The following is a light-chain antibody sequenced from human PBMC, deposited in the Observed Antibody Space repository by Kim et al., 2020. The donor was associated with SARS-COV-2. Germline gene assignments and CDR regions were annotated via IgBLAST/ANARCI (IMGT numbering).Light chain of an antibody. J-gene: IGKJ5*01. Sequence: AAVGGRVTMTCRGSQDIRNDLGWYQQNPGRAPKRLIYGASSLQSGVPSRFSGSGSGTEFTLTIGSLQPENFATYFCLQHNTYPITFGQGTRLEIK. CDR3: LQHNTYPIT. V-gene: IGKV1-17*01. CDR2: GAS. CDR1: QDIRND.